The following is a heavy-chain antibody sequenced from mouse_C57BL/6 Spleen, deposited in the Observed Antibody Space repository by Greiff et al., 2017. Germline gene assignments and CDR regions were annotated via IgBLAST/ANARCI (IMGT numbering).Heavy chain of an antibody. CDR2: ISSGSSTI. Sequence: EVKLMESGGGLVKPGGSLKLSCAASGFTFSDYGMHWVRQAPEKGLEWVAYISSGSSTIYYADTVKGRFTISRDNAKNTLFLQMTSLRSEDTAMYYCASLYDGYAMDYWGQGTSVTVSS. V-gene: IGHV5-17*01. D-gene: IGHD2-12*01. CDR1: GFTFSDYG. CDR3: ASLYDGYAMDY. J-gene: IGHJ4*01.